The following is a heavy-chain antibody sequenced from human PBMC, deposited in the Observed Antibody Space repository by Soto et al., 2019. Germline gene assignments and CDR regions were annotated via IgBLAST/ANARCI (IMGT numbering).Heavy chain of an antibody. Sequence: QVQLVESGGGVVQPGRSLRLSCAASGFTFSSYAMHWVRQAPGKGLEWVAVISYDGSNKYYADSVKGRFTISRDNSKNTLYLQMNSLRAEDTAVYYCARDPRDNIVVVVAARDRGMDVWGQGTTVTVSS. CDR1: GFTFSSYA. J-gene: IGHJ6*02. D-gene: IGHD2-15*01. V-gene: IGHV3-30-3*01. CDR3: ARDPRDNIVVVVAARDRGMDV. CDR2: ISYDGSNK.